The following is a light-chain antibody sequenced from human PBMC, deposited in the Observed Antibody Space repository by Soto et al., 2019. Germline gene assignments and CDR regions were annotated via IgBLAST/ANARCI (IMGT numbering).Light chain of an antibody. CDR1: QSVSSY. V-gene: IGKV3-15*01. CDR2: GAS. Sequence: TNQSPSTLSVSPGERVTLSCRASQSVSSYLAWYQQKPGQAPRLLIYGASTGDSGIPARFSGSGSGTEFILTISSLQSEDFAAYYCQQYSKWPLTFGGGTKVDI. J-gene: IGKJ4*02. CDR3: QQYSKWPLT.